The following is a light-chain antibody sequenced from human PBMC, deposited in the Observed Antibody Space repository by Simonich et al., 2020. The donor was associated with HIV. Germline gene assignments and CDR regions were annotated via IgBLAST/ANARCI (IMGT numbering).Light chain of an antibody. CDR1: SSDVGGYNY. CDR3: SSYTSSSTWV. J-gene: IGLJ3*02. Sequence: QSALTQPVSVSGSPGQSITISCTGTSSDVGGYNYGSWYKQPPGKAPKLMIFDVSTRPSGVSTRFSGSKSGNTASLTISGLQAEDEADYYCSSYTSSSTWVFGGGTKLTVL. CDR2: DVS. V-gene: IGLV2-14*01.